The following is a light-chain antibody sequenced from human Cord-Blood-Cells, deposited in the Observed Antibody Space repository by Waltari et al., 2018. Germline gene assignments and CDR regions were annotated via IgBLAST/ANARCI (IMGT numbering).Light chain of an antibody. Sequence: SYVLTQPPSVSVAPGKTARITCGGNNIGSKSVHWYQQKPGQAPVRVIYEDSDRPSGIPERFSGSNSGNTATLTISRVEAGDEADYYCQVWDSSSDHYVFGTGTKVTVL. CDR2: EDS. V-gene: IGLV3-21*04. J-gene: IGLJ1*01. CDR1: NIGSKS. CDR3: QVWDSSSDHYV.